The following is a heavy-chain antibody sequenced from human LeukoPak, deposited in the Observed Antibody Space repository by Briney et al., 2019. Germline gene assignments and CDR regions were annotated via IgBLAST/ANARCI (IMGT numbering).Heavy chain of an antibody. CDR2: LRQDGNER. CDR3: ARLLDGAGITY. V-gene: IGHV3-7*05. J-gene: IGHJ4*02. CDR1: GFTFSNYW. Sequence: PGGSLRLSCVACGFTFSNYWMTWVRQGPGKGLQWVANLRQDGNERYFVDSVKGRFTISRDNAKSSLYLQMNSLRADDTAVYYCARLLDGAGITYWGQGTLVTVSS. D-gene: IGHD1-1*01.